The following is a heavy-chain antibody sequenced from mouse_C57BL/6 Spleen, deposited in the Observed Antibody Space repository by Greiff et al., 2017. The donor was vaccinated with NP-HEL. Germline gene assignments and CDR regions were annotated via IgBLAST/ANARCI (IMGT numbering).Heavy chain of an antibody. Sequence: VQLQQSGPGLVQPSQSLSITCTVSGFSLTSYGVHWVRQSPGKGLEWLGVIWRGGSTDYNAAFMSRLSITKDNSKSQVFFKMNSLQADDTAIYYCAKGTTVVAIYYAMDYWGQGTSVTVSS. V-gene: IGHV2-5*01. D-gene: IGHD1-1*01. CDR3: AKGTTVVAIYYAMDY. CDR1: GFSLTSYG. CDR2: IWRGGST. J-gene: IGHJ4*01.